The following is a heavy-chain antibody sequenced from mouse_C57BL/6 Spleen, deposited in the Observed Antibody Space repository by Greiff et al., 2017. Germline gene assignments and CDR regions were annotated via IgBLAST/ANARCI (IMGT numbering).Heavy chain of an antibody. CDR2: IWRGGST. CDR1: GFSLTSYG. CDR3: AKKGGSSLYYAMDY. J-gene: IGHJ4*01. V-gene: IGHV2-5*01. D-gene: IGHD1-1*01. Sequence: QVQLQQSGPGLVQPSQSLSITCTVSGFSLTSYGVHWVRQSPGKGLEWLGVIWRGGSTDYNAAFMSRLSITKDNSKSQVFFKMNSLQADDTAIYDCAKKGGSSLYYAMDYWGQGTSVTVSS.